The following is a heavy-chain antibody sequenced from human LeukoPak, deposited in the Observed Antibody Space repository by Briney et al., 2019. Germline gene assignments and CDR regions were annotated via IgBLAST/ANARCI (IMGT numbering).Heavy chain of an antibody. D-gene: IGHD5-24*01. CDR3: ARDGLRGNNWFDP. CDR1: GFTFSSYG. Sequence: SLRLSCAASGFTFSSYGMHCVRHAPGKRLECVAVIWYDGSNKYYADSVKGRFTISRDNSKNTLDLQMNSLRAADTAVYYCARDGLRGNNWFDPWGQGTLVTVSS. V-gene: IGHV3-33*01. J-gene: IGHJ5*02. CDR2: IWYDGSNK.